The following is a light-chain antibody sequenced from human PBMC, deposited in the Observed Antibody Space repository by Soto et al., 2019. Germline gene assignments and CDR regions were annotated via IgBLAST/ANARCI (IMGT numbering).Light chain of an antibody. Sequence: EIVLTQSPATLAVSPGERATLSCSDSQSVRSNLLGYLQKPGQAPRLLIYGASTMATGIPARFSGSGSGTEFTLTISCLQYEDVTVYYCQLYNNWRPVTCGQWTKVEIK. CDR3: QLYNNWRPVT. V-gene: IGKV3-15*01. J-gene: IGKJ1*01. CDR1: QSVRSN. CDR2: GAS.